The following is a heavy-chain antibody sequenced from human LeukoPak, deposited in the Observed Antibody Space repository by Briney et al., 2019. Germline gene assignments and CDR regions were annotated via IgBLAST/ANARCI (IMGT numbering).Heavy chain of an antibody. J-gene: IGHJ4*02. D-gene: IGHD2-2*01. V-gene: IGHV4-39*07. CDR1: GGSISSSSYY. Sequence: PSETLSLTCTVSGGSISSSSYYWGWIRQPPGKGLEWIGSIYYSGSTYYNPSLKSRVTMSVDTSKNQFSLKLSSVTAADTAVYYCARIHGTYCSSTSCYPAYYFDYWGQGTLVTVSS. CDR2: IYYSGST. CDR3: ARIHGTYCSSTSCYPAYYFDY.